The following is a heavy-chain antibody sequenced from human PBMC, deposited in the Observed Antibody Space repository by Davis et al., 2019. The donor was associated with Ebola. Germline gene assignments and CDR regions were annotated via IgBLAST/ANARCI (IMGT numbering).Heavy chain of an antibody. CDR2: VSAGGEST. J-gene: IGHJ4*02. D-gene: IGHD2-21*02. V-gene: IGHV3-23*01. Sequence: GESLKISCAASGFTFSSYAMHWVRQAPGKGLEWVSAVSAGGESTYYADSVKGRFTVSRDTSKDTLFLQMDSLRDGDTAIYYCAKEMEVTKPYDHWGQGTLVTVSS. CDR3: AKEMEVTKPYDH. CDR1: GFTFSSYA.